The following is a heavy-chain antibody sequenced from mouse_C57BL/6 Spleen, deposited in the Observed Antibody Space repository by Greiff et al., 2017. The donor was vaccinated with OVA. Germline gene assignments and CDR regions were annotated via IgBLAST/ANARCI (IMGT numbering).Heavy chain of an antibody. J-gene: IGHJ2*01. CDR3: ARGPNRYYFDY. CDR2: IHPNSGST. CDR1: GYTFTSYW. Sequence: QVHVKQPGAELVKPGASVKLSCKASGYTFTSYWMHWVKQRPGQGLEWIGMIHPNSGSTNYNEKFKSKATLTVDKSSSTAYMQLSSLTSEDSAVYYCARGPNRYYFDYWGQGTTLTVSS. V-gene: IGHV1-64*01. D-gene: IGHD2-14*01.